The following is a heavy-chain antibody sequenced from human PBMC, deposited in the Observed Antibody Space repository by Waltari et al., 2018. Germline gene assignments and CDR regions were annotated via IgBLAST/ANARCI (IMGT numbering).Heavy chain of an antibody. V-gene: IGHV3-21*01. CDR2: ISSSSSYI. D-gene: IGHD4-17*01. Sequence: EVQLVESGGGLVKPGGSLRLSCAASGFTFSSYSMNWVRQAPGKGREWVSSISSSSSYIYYADSVKGRFTISRDNAKNSLYLQMNSLRAEDTAVYYCARDGGGDYSYWGQGTLVTVSS. CDR1: GFTFSSYS. J-gene: IGHJ4*02. CDR3: ARDGGGDYSY.